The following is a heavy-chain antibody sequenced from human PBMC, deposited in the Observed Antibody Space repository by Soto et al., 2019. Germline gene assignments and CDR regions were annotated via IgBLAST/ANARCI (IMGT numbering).Heavy chain of an antibody. D-gene: IGHD6-6*01. CDR3: ALTYNEYSSSHYGMDV. Sequence: QVQLVQSGAEVKKPGSSVKVSCKASGGTFSSYAISWVRQAPGQGLEWMGGIIPIFGTANYAQKFQGRVTITAEESTSTAYMELSSLRSEDTAVYYCALTYNEYSSSHYGMDVWGQGTTVTVSS. CDR1: GGTFSSYA. J-gene: IGHJ6*02. V-gene: IGHV1-69*01. CDR2: IIPIFGTA.